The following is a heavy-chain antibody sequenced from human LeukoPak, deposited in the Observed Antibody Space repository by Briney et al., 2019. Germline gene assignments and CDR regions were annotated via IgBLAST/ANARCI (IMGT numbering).Heavy chain of an antibody. CDR2: ISSSGSTI. D-gene: IGHD3-3*01. V-gene: IGHV3-11*04. J-gene: IGHJ4*02. Sequence: KPGGSLRLSCAASGFTFSDYYMSWIRQAPGKGLEWVSYISSSGSTIYYADSVKGRFTISRGNAKNSLYLQMNSLRAEDTAVYYCARDLTYYDFWSGTTFDYWGQGTLVTVSS. CDR3: ARDLTYYDFWSGTTFDY. CDR1: GFTFSDYY.